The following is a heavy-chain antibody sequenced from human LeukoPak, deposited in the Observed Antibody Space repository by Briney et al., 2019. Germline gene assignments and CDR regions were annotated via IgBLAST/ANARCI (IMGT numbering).Heavy chain of an antibody. CDR3: AKDATYCSGGSCYSYYYYYYMDV. V-gene: IGHV3-23*01. J-gene: IGHJ6*03. CDR1: GFTFNSYG. CDR2: ITNNGGST. D-gene: IGHD2-15*01. Sequence: GGSLRLSCAASGFTFNSYGMSWVRQAPGKGLEWVSAITNNGGSTYYADSVKGRFTISRDNSKNTLYLQMNSLRAEDTALYYCAKDATYCSGGSCYSYYYYYYMDVWGKGTTVTVSS.